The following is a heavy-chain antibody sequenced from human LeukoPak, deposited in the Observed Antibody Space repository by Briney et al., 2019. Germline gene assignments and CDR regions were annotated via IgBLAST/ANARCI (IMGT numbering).Heavy chain of an antibody. J-gene: IGHJ3*02. D-gene: IGHD3-22*01. CDR3: AKDIWSRYYDSSGYYYPDAFDI. CDR2: ISWNSGSI. Sequence: HPGGSLRLSCAASGFTFSSYWMSWVRQAPGKGLEWVSGISWNSGSIGYADSVKGRFTISRDNAKNSLYLQMNSLRAEDTALYYCAKDIWSRYYDSSGYYYPDAFDIWGQGTMVTVSS. V-gene: IGHV3-9*01. CDR1: GFTFSSYW.